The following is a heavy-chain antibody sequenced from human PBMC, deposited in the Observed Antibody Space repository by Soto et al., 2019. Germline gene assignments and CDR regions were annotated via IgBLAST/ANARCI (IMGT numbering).Heavy chain of an antibody. V-gene: IGHV3-74*01. CDR1: AFTFSDYY. D-gene: IGHD6-13*01. CDR3: VRDFMTRAGIQ. Sequence: EVQLVESGGDLVQPGGSLRLSCAASAFTFSDYYMHWVRHGPGKGPVWVSAISGDGGRTYYAGSVRGRFTISRDNAKSTVYLQMNILRAKHTAVYFCVRDFMTRAGIQWGQGTLVPVSS. J-gene: IGHJ4*02. CDR2: ISGDGGRT.